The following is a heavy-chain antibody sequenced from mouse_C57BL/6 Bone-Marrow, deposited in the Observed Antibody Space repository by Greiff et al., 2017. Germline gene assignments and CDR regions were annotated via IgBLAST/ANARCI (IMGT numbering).Heavy chain of an antibody. CDR3: ARSDLLDSSDY. CDR2: INPYNGGT. Sequence: VQLQQPGAELVKPGASVKMSCKASGYTFTDYYMNWVKQSHGKSLEWIGVINPYNGGTSYNQKFKGKATLTVDKSSSTAYMQLSSLTSEDSAVYYCARSDLLDSSDYWGQGTTLTVSS. CDR1: GYTFTDYY. V-gene: IGHV1-19*01. J-gene: IGHJ2*01. D-gene: IGHD3-2*02.